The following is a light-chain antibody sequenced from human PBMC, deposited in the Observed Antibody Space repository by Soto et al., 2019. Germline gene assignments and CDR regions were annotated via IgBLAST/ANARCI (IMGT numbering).Light chain of an antibody. Sequence: QAVVTQPPSVSGAPGQRVTISCTGSSSNIGAGYDVQWYQQLPGTAPKLLIYGKNNRPSGVPDRVSGSKSGTSASLVITGLQAEDEADYYCQSYDSSLSGLVFGGGTQLTVL. CDR2: GKN. CDR3: QSYDSSLSGLV. J-gene: IGLJ2*01. V-gene: IGLV1-40*01. CDR1: SSNIGAGYD.